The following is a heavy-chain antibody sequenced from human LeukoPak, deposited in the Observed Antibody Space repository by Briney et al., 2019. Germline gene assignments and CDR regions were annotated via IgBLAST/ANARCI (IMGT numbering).Heavy chain of an antibody. J-gene: IGHJ4*02. CDR1: GGSISSSSYY. CDR2: IYYSGST. D-gene: IGHD5-24*01. V-gene: IGHV4-61*01. CDR3: ARTLRGRRDGYNPLDY. Sequence: PSETLSLTCTVSGGSISSSSYYWSWIRQPPGKGLEWIGYIYYSGSTNYNPSLKSRVTISVDTSKNQFSLKLSSVTAADTAVYYCARTLRGRRDGYNPLDYWGQGTLVTVSS.